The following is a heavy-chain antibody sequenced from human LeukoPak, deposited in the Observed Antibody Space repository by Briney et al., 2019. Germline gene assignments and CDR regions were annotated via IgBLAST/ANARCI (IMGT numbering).Heavy chain of an antibody. CDR2: VYYSGST. J-gene: IGHJ5*02. Sequence: SETLSLTCTVSGDSISGADYYWSWIRQPPGKGLEWIAYVYYSGSTYYNPSLKSRLTMSVDTSKNQFSLKLNSVTAADTAVYYCARGGGGSSTVTTYWFDPWGQGALVTVSS. CDR3: ARGGGGSSTVTTYWFDP. D-gene: IGHD4-17*01. V-gene: IGHV4-30-4*01. CDR1: GDSISGADYY.